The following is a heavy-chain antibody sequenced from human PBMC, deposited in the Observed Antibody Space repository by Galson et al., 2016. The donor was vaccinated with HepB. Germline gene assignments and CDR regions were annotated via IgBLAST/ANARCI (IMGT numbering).Heavy chain of an antibody. CDR3: ARDSGASCSGGTCYSRGRF. Sequence: SLRLSCAASGFTFSSYYMTWVRQAPGKGLEWVASIRHDGSEKYYVDSVKGRFSISRDNAKRSLYLQMNSLRSEDTAVYFCARDSGASCSGGTCYSRGRFWCQGTLVTVSS. D-gene: IGHD2-15*01. CDR1: GFTFSSYY. CDR2: IRHDGSEK. V-gene: IGHV3-7*01. J-gene: IGHJ4*02.